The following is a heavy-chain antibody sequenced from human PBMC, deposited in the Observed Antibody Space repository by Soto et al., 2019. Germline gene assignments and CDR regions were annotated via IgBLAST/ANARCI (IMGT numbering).Heavy chain of an antibody. CDR3: AITTAGWFSAFEI. J-gene: IGHJ3*02. V-gene: IGHV3-23*01. CDR2: ISGSGTTA. D-gene: IGHD6-19*01. CDR1: GFVFSSYA. Sequence: EVQLLESGGGLVQPGGSLRLSCAASGFVFSSYAMSWVRQAPGKGLEWVSAISGSGTTAYYADSVKGRFIFSRDNPTNTIYLQMNSLRAEDTAVYFCAITTAGWFSAFEIWGQGTVVTVSS.